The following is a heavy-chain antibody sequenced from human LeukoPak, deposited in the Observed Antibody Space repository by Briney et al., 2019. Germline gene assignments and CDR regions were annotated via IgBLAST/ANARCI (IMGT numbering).Heavy chain of an antibody. D-gene: IGHD4-17*01. CDR1: GIIFGDYA. J-gene: IGHJ6*02. CDR3: ARDPDYGDPKLGYGLDV. V-gene: IGHV3-49*04. Sequence: GGSLRLSCTGSGIIFGDYAMSWVRQAPGKGLEWVGFIRSKAYGGTTEYAASVKGRFTISRDDSKSIAYLQLNSLKTEDTAVYYCARDPDYGDPKLGYGLDVWGQGTTVTVSS. CDR2: IRSKAYGGTT.